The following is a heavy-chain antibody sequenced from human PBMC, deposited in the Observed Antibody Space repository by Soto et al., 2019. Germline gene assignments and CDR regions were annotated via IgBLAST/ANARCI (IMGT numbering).Heavy chain of an antibody. J-gene: IGHJ6*02. CDR1: GYSFTSYW. D-gene: IGHD6-19*01. CDR2: IDPSDSYT. Sequence: GESLKISCKGSGYSFTSYWISWVRQMPGKGLEWIGRIDPSDSYTNYSPSFQGHVTISADKSISTAYLQPSSLKASDTAMYYCARSLLAVAGNYCYCGMEVWDQGTRVTVSS. V-gene: IGHV5-10-1*01. CDR3: ARSLLAVAGNYCYCGMEV.